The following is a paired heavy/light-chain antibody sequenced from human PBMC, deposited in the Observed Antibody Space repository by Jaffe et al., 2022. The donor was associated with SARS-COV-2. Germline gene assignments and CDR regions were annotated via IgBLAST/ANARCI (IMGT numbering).Light chain of an antibody. Sequence: QSALTQPASVSGSPGQSITISCTGTKSDVGDYNFVSWYQQHPGKAPKSMIYDVSNRPSGVSNRFSGSKSGSTASLTISGLQAEDEADYYCGSYTRSSTVVFGTGTKVTVL. J-gene: IGLJ1*01. CDR1: KSDVGDYNF. CDR3: GSYTRSSTVV. V-gene: IGLV2-14*03. CDR2: DVS.
Heavy chain of an antibody. J-gene: IGHJ4*02. CDR3: ARLFIGVRPPDF. CDR1: GDSISSTSYF. CDR2: ISYRGST. Sequence: QLQLQESGPGLVKPSETLSLTCTVSGDSISSTSYFWGWIRQPPGKGLEWIGSISYRGSTYYNPSLKSRVTISVDMSKSQLSLRLSSVTATDTAMYYCARLFIGVRPPDFWGQGTLVFVSS. V-gene: IGHV4-39*01. D-gene: IGHD3-10*02.